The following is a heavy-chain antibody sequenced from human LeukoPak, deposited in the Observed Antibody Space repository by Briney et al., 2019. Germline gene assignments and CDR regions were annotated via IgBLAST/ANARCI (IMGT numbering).Heavy chain of an antibody. V-gene: IGHV3-9*01. J-gene: IGHJ4*02. Sequence: GGSLRLSCAASGFTFDDYAMHWVRQAPGKGLEWVSGISWNSGSIGYADSVKGRFTIPRDNAKNSLYLQMNSLRAEDTALYYCAKEAEAGPFDYWGQGTLVTVSS. CDR2: ISWNSGSI. CDR1: GFTFDDYA. CDR3: AKEAEAGPFDY. D-gene: IGHD6-19*01.